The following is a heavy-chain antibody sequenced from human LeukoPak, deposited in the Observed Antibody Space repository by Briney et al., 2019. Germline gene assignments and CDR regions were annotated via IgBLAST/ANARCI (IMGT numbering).Heavy chain of an antibody. D-gene: IGHD2-15*01. CDR2: IIPIFGTA. J-gene: IGHJ4*02. V-gene: IGHV1-69*05. Sequence: GASVKVSCKASGGTFSSYAISWVRQAPGQGLEWMGGIIPIFGTANYAQKFQGRVTMTRDTSTSTVYMELSSLRSEDTAVYYCARGVRSDCYSCFDYWGQGTLVTVSS. CDR1: GGTFSSYA. CDR3: ARGVRSDCYSCFDY.